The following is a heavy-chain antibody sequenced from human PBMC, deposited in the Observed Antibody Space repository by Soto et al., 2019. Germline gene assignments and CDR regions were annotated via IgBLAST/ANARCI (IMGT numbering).Heavy chain of an antibody. CDR2: IYYNGNT. Sequence: QVQLQESGPRLVKPSQTLSLTCTVSGGSISGGRDYWSWIRQHPGGGLEWVGYIYYNGNTFHSPSLQRRVSISLDTSKNSFALNLTSMTAADTAVYYCARSPSFPDFWSGPAGLWGQGILGTVS. V-gene: IGHV4-31*03. CDR3: ARSPSFPDFWSGPAGL. D-gene: IGHD3-3*01. J-gene: IGHJ4*02. CDR1: GGSISGGRDY.